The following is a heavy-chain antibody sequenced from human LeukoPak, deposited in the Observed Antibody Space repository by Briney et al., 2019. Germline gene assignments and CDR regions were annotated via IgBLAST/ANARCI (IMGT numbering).Heavy chain of an antibody. CDR3: VKDLRRARGALDV. J-gene: IGHJ3*01. CDR1: GFTFRAYA. Sequence: GGSLRLSCTASGFTFRAYAMHWVRQAPGKGLEWVALISNDGNKKYYADSVKGRFTISRDNSKSSLDVQVNSLRVEDTAVYYCVKDLRRARGALDVWGQGTTVTVFS. CDR2: ISNDGNKK. V-gene: IGHV3-30*18.